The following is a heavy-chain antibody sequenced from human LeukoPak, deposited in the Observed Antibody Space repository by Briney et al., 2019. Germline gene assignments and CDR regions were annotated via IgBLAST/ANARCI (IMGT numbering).Heavy chain of an antibody. CDR2: ISSSSSTI. J-gene: IGHJ4*02. CDR3: AREVRGIFGVVTLDY. Sequence: GGSLRLSCAASGFTFSSYSMNWVRQAPGKGLEWVSYISSSSSTIYYADSVRGRFTISRDNAKNSLYLQMNSLRAEDTAVYYCAREVRGIFGVVTLDYWGQGTLVTVSS. V-gene: IGHV3-48*01. CDR1: GFTFSSYS. D-gene: IGHD3-3*01.